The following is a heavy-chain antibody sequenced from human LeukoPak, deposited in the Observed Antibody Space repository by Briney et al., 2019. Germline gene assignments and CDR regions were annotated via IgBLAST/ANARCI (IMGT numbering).Heavy chain of an antibody. D-gene: IGHD3-22*01. V-gene: IGHV3-33*01. J-gene: IGHJ3*02. CDR3: ARDISGSYYYDSSGYPASDAFDI. CDR2: IWYDGSNK. Sequence: GRSLRLSCAASGFTFSSYGMHWVRQAPGKGLEWVAVIWYDGSNKYYADSVKGRFTISRDNSKNTLYLQMNSLRAEDTAVYYCARDISGSYYYDSSGYPASDAFDIWGQGTMVTVSS. CDR1: GFTFSSYG.